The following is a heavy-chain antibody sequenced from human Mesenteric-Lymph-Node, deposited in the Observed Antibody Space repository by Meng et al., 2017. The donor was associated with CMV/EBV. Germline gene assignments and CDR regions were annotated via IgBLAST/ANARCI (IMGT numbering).Heavy chain of an antibody. CDR1: GFIFSDYY. CDR3: ARVTLLKRYYDFWSGYYYQDYFDY. D-gene: IGHD3-3*01. CDR2: ISSSSSSI. V-gene: IGHV3-11*01. J-gene: IGHJ4*02. Sequence: GGSLRLSCAASGFIFSDYYMTWIRQAPGKGLEWVSYISSSSSSIYYADSVKGRFTISRDNAKNSLYLQMNTLRAEDTAVYYCARVTLLKRYYDFWSGYYYQDYFDYWGQGTLVTVSS.